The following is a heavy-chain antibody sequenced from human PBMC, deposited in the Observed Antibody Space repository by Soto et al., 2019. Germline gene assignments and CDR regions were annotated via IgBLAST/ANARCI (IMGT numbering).Heavy chain of an antibody. CDR2: IYPSDSDT. CDR3: ARLNGGRDY. V-gene: IGHV5-51*01. J-gene: IGHJ4*02. Sequence: GESLKISCQASGYNFATYWIAWVRQMPWKGLEWMGMIYPSDSDTRYSPSFQGQVSISVDKSINTAFLHWSSLKASDSATYYCARLNGGRDYCGKGTPVTVPS. D-gene: IGHD2-15*01. CDR1: GYNFATYW.